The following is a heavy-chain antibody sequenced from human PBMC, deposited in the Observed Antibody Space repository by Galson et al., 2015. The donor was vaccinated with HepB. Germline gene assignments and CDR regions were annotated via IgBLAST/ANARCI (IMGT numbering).Heavy chain of an antibody. Sequence: SLRLSCAASGFTFSSYSMNWVRQAPGKGLEWVSYISSSSSTIYYADSVKGRFTISRDNAKNSLYLQMNSLRAEDTAVYYCARDLELGGSYGRRFDYWGQGTLVTVSS. V-gene: IGHV3-48*04. CDR2: ISSSSSTI. CDR1: GFTFSSYS. D-gene: IGHD1-26*01. CDR3: ARDLELGGSYGRRFDY. J-gene: IGHJ4*02.